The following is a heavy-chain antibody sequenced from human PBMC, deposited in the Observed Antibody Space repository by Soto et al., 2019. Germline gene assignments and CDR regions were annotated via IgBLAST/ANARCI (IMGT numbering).Heavy chain of an antibody. CDR2: INASGDNA. CDR1: GFTFSSFG. J-gene: IGHJ4*02. D-gene: IGHD1-1*01. Sequence: LRLSCAASGFTFSSFGMNWVRRAPGRGLEWVSVINASGDNAFHADSVKGRFTISRDNSKNTLYLQMNSLRAEDTAVYYCAKAARTTTLYNFDFWGQGTLVTVSS. V-gene: IGHV3-23*01. CDR3: AKAARTTTLYNFDF.